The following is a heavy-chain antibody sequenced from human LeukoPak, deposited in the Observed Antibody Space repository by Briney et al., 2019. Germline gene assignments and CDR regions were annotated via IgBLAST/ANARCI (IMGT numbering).Heavy chain of an antibody. Sequence: ASVKVSCKASGGTFSSYAISWVRQAPGQGLGWMGRISAYNGDTNYAQKLQGRVTMTTDTSTSTAYMELRSLRSDDTAVYYCARDLFAAPAFDYWGQGTLVTVSS. CDR3: ARDLFAAPAFDY. CDR1: GGTFSSYA. D-gene: IGHD2-21*01. V-gene: IGHV1-18*01. CDR2: ISAYNGDT. J-gene: IGHJ4*02.